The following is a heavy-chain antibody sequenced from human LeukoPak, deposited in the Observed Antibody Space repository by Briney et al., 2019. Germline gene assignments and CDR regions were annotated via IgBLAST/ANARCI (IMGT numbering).Heavy chain of an antibody. D-gene: IGHD4/OR15-4a*01. V-gene: IGHV1-46*01. CDR2: INPSGGST. CDR3: ARKNYGSNRWFDP. Sequence: ASVKVSCKASGYTFTSYYMHWVRQAPGQGLEWMGIINPSGGSTSYAQKFQGRVTMTRNTSISTAYMELSSLRSEDTAVYYCARKNYGSNRWFDPWGQGTLVTVSS. J-gene: IGHJ5*02. CDR1: GYTFTSYY.